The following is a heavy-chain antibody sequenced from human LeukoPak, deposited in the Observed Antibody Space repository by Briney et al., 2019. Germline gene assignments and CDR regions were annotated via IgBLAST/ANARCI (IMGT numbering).Heavy chain of an antibody. CDR2: IKPDGSDK. CDR3: TNKVFA. Sequence: GGSLRLSCAASGFTFSSYWMTWVRQAPGRGLEWVANIKPDGSDKYYVDSVKGRFTISRDNAKNSVYLQTNGLRAEDTAVYYCTNKVFAWGPGTLVTVSS. V-gene: IGHV3-7*02. J-gene: IGHJ4*02. CDR1: GFTFSSYW.